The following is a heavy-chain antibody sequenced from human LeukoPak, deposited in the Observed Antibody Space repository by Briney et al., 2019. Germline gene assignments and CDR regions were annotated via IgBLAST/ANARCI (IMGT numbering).Heavy chain of an antibody. Sequence: PGGSLRLSCAVSGFTFRTYWMHWVRQVPGEGLVWVSRINEDGSITNYADSVKGRFSISRDNAKNTLYLQMNSLRAEDTAVYYCASSGYYYDSSGYYRYYFDYWGQGTLVTVSS. V-gene: IGHV3-74*01. J-gene: IGHJ4*02. D-gene: IGHD3-22*01. CDR2: INEDGSIT. CDR1: GFTFRTYW. CDR3: ASSGYYYDSSGYYRYYFDY.